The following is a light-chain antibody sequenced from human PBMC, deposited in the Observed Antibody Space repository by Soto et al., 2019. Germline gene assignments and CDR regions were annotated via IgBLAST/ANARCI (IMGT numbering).Light chain of an antibody. J-gene: IGKJ4*01. CDR1: ENINNW. CDR2: ETS. CDR3: QQASSYPLT. Sequence: DIQMTQSPSSVSASVGDRVTITCRASENINNWLDWYQQKPGKAPELLIYETSTLQSRVPSRFSGSGSGADFTLTISSLQPEDFATYYCQQASSYPLTFGGGTRVE. V-gene: IGKV1-12*01.